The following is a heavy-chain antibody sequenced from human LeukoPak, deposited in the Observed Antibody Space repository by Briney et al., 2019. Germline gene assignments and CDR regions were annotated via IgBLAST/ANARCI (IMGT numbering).Heavy chain of an antibody. CDR2: FDPKDGET. CDR1: GYTLTELS. Sequence: ASVKVSCKVSGYTLTELSMHWVRQAPGKGLEWMGGFDPKDGETIYAQKFQGRVTMTEDTSTDTAYMELSSLRSEDTAVYYCATGRLVGATRGLDYWGQGTLVTVSS. V-gene: IGHV1-24*01. J-gene: IGHJ4*02. D-gene: IGHD1-26*01. CDR3: ATGRLVGATRGLDY.